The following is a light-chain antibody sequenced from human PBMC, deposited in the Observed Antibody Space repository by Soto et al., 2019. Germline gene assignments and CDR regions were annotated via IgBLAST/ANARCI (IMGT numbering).Light chain of an antibody. V-gene: IGKV3-15*01. CDR3: QKYHTSPRK. Sequence: EIVMTQSPATLSVSPGERSTLSCRASQSVSGNLAWYQHKPGQAPRLLIYGASTRATGIPARFSGSGSGTEFTLTISRLEPEDFALYYCQKYHTSPRKFGQGTKVDIK. J-gene: IGKJ1*01. CDR2: GAS. CDR1: QSVSGN.